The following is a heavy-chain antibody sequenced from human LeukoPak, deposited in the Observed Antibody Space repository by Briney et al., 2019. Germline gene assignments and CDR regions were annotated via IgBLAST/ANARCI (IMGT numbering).Heavy chain of an antibody. CDR2: IWYDGSTK. CDR1: GFTFSSYS. Sequence: GGSLRLSCAASGFTFSSYSMNWVRQAPGKGLEWVAVIWYDGSTKYYADAVRGRFTISRDNSGDTLYLQMNSLRVEDTAVYYCARWGDGSRLDYWGQGTLVTVSS. V-gene: IGHV3-33*08. CDR3: ARWGDGSRLDY. J-gene: IGHJ4*02. D-gene: IGHD2-21*02.